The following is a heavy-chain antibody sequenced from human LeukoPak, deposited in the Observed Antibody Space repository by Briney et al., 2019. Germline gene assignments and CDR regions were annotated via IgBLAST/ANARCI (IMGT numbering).Heavy chain of an antibody. Sequence: SQTLSLTCTVSGGSISSGSYYWSWIRQPAGKGLEWIGRIYTSGSTNYNPSLKSRVTISVDTSKNQFSLKLSSVTAADTAVYYCARSGDIVVVVAATFDHFDYWGQGTLVTVSS. CDR2: IYTSGST. J-gene: IGHJ4*02. CDR1: GGSISSGSYY. D-gene: IGHD2-15*01. V-gene: IGHV4-61*02. CDR3: ARSGDIVVVVAATFDHFDY.